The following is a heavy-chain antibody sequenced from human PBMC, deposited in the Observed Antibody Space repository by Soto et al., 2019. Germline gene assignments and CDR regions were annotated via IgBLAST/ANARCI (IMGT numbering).Heavy chain of an antibody. CDR2: IYYSGST. J-gene: IGHJ5*02. D-gene: IGHD6-13*01. CDR1: GGSISSSSYY. Sequence: ASESLSLTCTVSGGSISSSSYYWGWIRQPPGKGLEWIGSIYYSGSTYYNPSLKSRVTISVDTSKNQFSLRLSSVTAADTAVYYCARRRDSTTYYNWFDPWGQGTLVTVSS. V-gene: IGHV4-39*01. CDR3: ARRRDSTTYYNWFDP.